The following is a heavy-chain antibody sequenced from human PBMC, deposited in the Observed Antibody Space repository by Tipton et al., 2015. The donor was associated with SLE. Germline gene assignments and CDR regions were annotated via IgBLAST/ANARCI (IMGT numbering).Heavy chain of an antibody. J-gene: IGHJ5*02. CDR3: ARMDFWSGYYPRWFDP. CDR2: VCNSVST. CDR1: GASVSSFC. D-gene: IGHD3-3*01. V-gene: IGHV4-59*02. Sequence: TLSLTCTVSGASVSSFCWNWIRQSPGKGLEWIACVCNSVSTNYDPSLKSRGTISVDTSKNHFSLELTSVTAADTAVYYCARMDFWSGYYPRWFDPWGQGTLVTGSS.